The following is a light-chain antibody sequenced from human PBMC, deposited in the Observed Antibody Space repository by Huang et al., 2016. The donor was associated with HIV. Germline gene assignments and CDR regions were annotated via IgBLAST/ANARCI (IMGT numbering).Light chain of an antibody. CDR3: QQRSNWPPEVT. J-gene: IGKJ5*01. CDR2: DAS. CDR1: QSVSTS. V-gene: IGKV3-11*01. Sequence: DIVLTQSPATLSLSPGERSTLSCRARQSVSTSLAWYQQKHGQAPRLLIFDASNRTTAVPARFSGSGSGTDLTLTISSLEPEDFAVYYCQQRSNWPPEVTFGQGTRLEMK.